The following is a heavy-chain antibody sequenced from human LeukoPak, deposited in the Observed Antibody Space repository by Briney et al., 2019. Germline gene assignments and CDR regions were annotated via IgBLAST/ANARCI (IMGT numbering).Heavy chain of an antibody. J-gene: IGHJ4*02. Sequence: GGSLRLSCAVSGFTFSSYNMNWVRQAPGKGLEWVSSISSSSSYIYYADSVKSRFTISRDDAKNSLYLQMNSLRAEDTAVYYCARGTTYGGNGYWGQGILVTVSS. CDR1: GFTFSSYN. V-gene: IGHV3-21*01. D-gene: IGHD4-23*01. CDR2: ISSSSSYI. CDR3: ARGTTYGGNGY.